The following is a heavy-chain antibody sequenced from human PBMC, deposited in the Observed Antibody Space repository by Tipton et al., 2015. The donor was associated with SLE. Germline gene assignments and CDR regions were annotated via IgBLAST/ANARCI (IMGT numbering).Heavy chain of an antibody. Sequence: TLSLTCIVSGGSISSDTYYWSWLRQPAGKGLEWIGHIYTSGSTNYNPSLKSRVTISVDTSKNQFSLKLSSVTAADTAVYYCARGGAARPNYYYMDVWGKGTTVTVSS. J-gene: IGHJ6*03. CDR3: ARGGAARPNYYYMDV. D-gene: IGHD6-6*01. CDR2: IYTSGST. CDR1: GGSISSDTYY. V-gene: IGHV4-61*09.